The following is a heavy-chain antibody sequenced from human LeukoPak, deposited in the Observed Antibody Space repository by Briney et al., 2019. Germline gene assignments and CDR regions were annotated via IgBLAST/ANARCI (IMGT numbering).Heavy chain of an antibody. Sequence: GGSLRLSCAASGFTFSSHTMIWVRQAPGEGLEWVSYIGSGSETVYYADSVKGRFTISRDNAKNSLYLQMNSLRAEDTAMYYCARNDVRGYYFGMDVWGQGTTVTVSS. J-gene: IGHJ6*02. CDR1: GFTFSSHT. V-gene: IGHV3-48*04. CDR2: IGSGSETV. CDR3: ARNDVRGYYFGMDV.